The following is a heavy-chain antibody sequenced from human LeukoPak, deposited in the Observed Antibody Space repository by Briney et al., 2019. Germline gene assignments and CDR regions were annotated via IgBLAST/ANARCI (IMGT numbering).Heavy chain of an antibody. J-gene: IGHJ4*02. V-gene: IGHV4-34*01. CDR2: INHSGST. Sequence: PSETLSLTCAVYGGSFSGYYWSWIRQPPGKGLEWIGEINHSGSTNYNPSLKSRVTISVDTSKNQFSLKLSSVTAADTAVYYCARAVGSWLPFDCWGQGTLVTVSS. D-gene: IGHD3-22*01. CDR1: GGSFSGYY. CDR3: ARAVGSWLPFDC.